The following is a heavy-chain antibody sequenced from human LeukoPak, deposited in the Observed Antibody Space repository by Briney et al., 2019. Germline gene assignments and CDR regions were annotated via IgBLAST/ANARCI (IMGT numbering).Heavy chain of an antibody. CDR2: ISSATT. CDR3: ARFFEHNSL. Sequence: GGSLRLSCAASGFTLRNYEMNWVRQAPGRGLEWVSFISSATTKYSDSVRGRFTVSRDNAKNSLFLQMNSLRAEDSAVYYYARFFEHNSLWGQGTLVTVSS. J-gene: IGHJ4*02. V-gene: IGHV3-48*03. D-gene: IGHD1-14*01. CDR1: GFTLRNYE.